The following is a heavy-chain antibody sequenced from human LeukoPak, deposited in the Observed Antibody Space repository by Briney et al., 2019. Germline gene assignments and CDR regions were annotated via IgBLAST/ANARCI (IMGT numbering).Heavy chain of an antibody. J-gene: IGHJ3*02. V-gene: IGHV4-31*03. D-gene: IGHD2-21*01. CDR3: ARVPSVIDAFDI. Sequence: NSSETLSLTCTVSGGSISSGGYYWSWIRQHPGKGLEWIAYIYYTGSTYYNPSPKSRLTISVDTSKNHFSLRLSSMTAADTAVYYCARVPSVIDAFDIWGQGTMVTVSS. CDR1: GGSISSGGYY. CDR2: IYYTGST.